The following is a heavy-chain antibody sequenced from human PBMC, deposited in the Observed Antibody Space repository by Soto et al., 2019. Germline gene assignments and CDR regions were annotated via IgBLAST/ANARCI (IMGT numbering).Heavy chain of an antibody. CDR1: GGAFRTYG. CDR3: ARDYSDSRGYFSG. Sequence: QVQLVQSGAEMKKPGSSVKVSCRASGGAFRTYGFSWVRQAPGQGLEWMGVIIPVLRTADYAQKFQGRVSITADESTSTVYMELRRLTSDDTAMYFGARDYSDSRGYFSGWGQSTLVTVSS. J-gene: IGHJ4*02. CDR2: IIPVLRTA. V-gene: IGHV1-69*12. D-gene: IGHD3-22*01.